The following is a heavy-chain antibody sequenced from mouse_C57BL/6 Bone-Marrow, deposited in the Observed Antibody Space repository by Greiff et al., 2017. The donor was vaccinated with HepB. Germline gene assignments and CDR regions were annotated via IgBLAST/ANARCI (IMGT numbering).Heavy chain of an antibody. V-gene: IGHV1-26*01. Sequence: EVQLQQSGPELVKPGASVKISCKASGYTFTDYYMNWVKQSHGKSLEWIGDINPNNGGTSYNQKFKGKATLTVDKSSSTAYMELRSLTSEDSAVYYCARVILRLYYFDYWGQGTTLTVSS. CDR2: INPNNGGT. CDR1: GYTFTDYY. D-gene: IGHD1-1*01. CDR3: ARVILRLYYFDY. J-gene: IGHJ2*01.